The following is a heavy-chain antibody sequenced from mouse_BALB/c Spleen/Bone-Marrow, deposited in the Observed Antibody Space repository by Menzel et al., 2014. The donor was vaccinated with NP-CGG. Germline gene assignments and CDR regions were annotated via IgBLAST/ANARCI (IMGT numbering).Heavy chain of an antibody. J-gene: IGHJ3*01. D-gene: IGHD2-4*01. Sequence: VQRVESGAELARPGASVKMSCKASGYTFTSYTMHWVKQRPGQGLEWIGYINPSSGYTNYNQKFKDKATLTADKSSSTAYMQLGSLTSEDSAVYYCARFFYDYDGPWFAYWGQGTLVTVSA. V-gene: IGHV1-4*01. CDR2: INPSSGYT. CDR3: ARFFYDYDGPWFAY. CDR1: GYTFTSYT.